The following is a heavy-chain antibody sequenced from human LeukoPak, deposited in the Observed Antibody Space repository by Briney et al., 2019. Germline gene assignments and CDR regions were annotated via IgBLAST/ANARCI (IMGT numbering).Heavy chain of an antibody. D-gene: IGHD3-10*01. V-gene: IGHV4-31*03. CDR3: ARDRNYYDSGSKSMDV. CDR1: GGSISSGGYY. J-gene: IGHJ6*02. CDR2: IYYSGST. Sequence: SQTLSLTCTVSGGSISSGGYYWSWIRQHPGKGLEWIGYIYYSGSTYYNPSLKSRVTTSVDTSKNQFSLKLSSVTAADTAVYYCARDRNYYDSGSKSMDVWGQGTTVTVSS.